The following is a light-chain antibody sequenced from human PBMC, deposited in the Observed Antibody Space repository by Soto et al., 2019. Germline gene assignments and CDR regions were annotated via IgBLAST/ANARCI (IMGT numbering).Light chain of an antibody. V-gene: IGLV2-14*01. CDR2: DVS. J-gene: IGLJ2*01. CDR3: SSYTSSSNYVV. CDR1: SSDVGGYNY. Sequence: QSALTQPASVSGSPGQSITISCTGTSSDVGGYNYVSWYQQHPGKAPKLMIYDVSNRPSGVSNRFSGSKSGNTASLTISGRQAEDEDDYYCSSYTSSSNYVVFGGGTKVTVL.